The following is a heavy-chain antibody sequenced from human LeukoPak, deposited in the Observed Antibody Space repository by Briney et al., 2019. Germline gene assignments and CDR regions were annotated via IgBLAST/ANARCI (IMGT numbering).Heavy chain of an antibody. J-gene: IGHJ4*02. CDR2: IYSSGNT. CDR1: GASITSHY. D-gene: IGHD6-25*01. Sequence: PSETLSLTCTVSGASITSHYWDWIRQPPGKGLEWIGYIYSSGNTNYNPSLKSRVTMSVDTSKNQFSLKLSSVTAADTAVYYCARHAAWYLDNWGQGTLVTVSS. V-gene: IGHV4-4*09. CDR3: ARHAAWYLDN.